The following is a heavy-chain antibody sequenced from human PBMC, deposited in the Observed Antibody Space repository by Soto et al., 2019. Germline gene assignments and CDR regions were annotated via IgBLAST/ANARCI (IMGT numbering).Heavy chain of an antibody. Sequence: QVQLVESGGGVVQPGRSLRLSCAASGFTFSSYGMHWVRQAPGKGLEWVAVIWYDGSNKYYADSVKGRFTISRDNSKNALYLQMSGLRAEDTAVYYCARDDITIFGVVSRYYYYGMDVWGQGTTVTDSS. D-gene: IGHD3-3*01. CDR2: IWYDGSNK. J-gene: IGHJ6*02. CDR3: ARDDITIFGVVSRYYYYGMDV. CDR1: GFTFSSYG. V-gene: IGHV3-33*01.